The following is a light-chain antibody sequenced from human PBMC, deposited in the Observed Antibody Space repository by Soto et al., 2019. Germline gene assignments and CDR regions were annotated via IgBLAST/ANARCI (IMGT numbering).Light chain of an antibody. V-gene: IGKV3-15*01. CDR3: QQYNNWPFS. CDR1: QSVSSN. Sequence: EIVMTQSPATLSVSPGERATLSCRASQSVSSNLAWYQQKPGQAPRLLIYGASTRATGIPARFSGSGSGTEFTLTISSLQSEDFALYFCQQYNNWPFSFGPGTRLE. CDR2: GAS. J-gene: IGKJ5*01.